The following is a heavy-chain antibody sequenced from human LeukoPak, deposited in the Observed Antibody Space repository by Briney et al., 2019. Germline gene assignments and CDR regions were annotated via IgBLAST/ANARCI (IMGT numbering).Heavy chain of an antibody. CDR1: GYTFTSCD. D-gene: IGHD3-3*01. CDR3: ARGGVLEWLFHYYYYGMDV. J-gene: IGHJ6*02. Sequence: ASVKVSCKASGYTFTSCDINWVRQATGQGLEWMGWMNPNSGNTGYAQKFQGRVTMTRNTSISTAYMELSSLRSEDTAVYYCARGGVLEWLFHYYYYGMDVWGQGTTVTVSS. V-gene: IGHV1-8*01. CDR2: MNPNSGNT.